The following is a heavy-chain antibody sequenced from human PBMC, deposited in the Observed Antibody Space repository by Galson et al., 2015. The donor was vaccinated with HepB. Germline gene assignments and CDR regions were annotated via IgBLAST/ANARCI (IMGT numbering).Heavy chain of an antibody. CDR1: GYSFNRYW. J-gene: IGHJ4*02. Sequence: QSGAEVKKPGESLTISCKGSGYSFNRYWIGWVRQVPGKGLEWMGIIYPGDSDTRYSPAFQGQVTISADKSISTAYLQWSSLKASDTAMYYCARQSYYGIWVDNWGQGTLVTVSS. CDR2: IYPGDSDT. D-gene: IGHD4-17*01. CDR3: ARQSYYGIWVDN. V-gene: IGHV5-51*01.